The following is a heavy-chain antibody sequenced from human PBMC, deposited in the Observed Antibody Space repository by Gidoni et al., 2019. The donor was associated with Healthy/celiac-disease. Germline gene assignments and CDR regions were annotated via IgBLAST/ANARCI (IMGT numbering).Heavy chain of an antibody. CDR2: ISSSSSYI. CDR3: AREGGNY. V-gene: IGHV3-21*01. J-gene: IGHJ4*02. D-gene: IGHD1-26*01. Sequence: VQLVESGGGLVQPGGSLGLSWAASGFTFISYSMNWVRQAPGKGLEWVSSISSSSSYIYYADSVKGRFTISRDNAKNSLYLQMNSLRAEDTAVYYCAREGGNYWGQGTLVTVSS. CDR1: GFTFISYS.